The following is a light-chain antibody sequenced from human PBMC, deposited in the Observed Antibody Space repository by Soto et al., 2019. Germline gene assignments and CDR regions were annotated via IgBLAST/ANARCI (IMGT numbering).Light chain of an antibody. Sequence: QSVLTQPPSASGSPGQSVTISCTGTSSDVGRYNYVSWYQQHPGKAPKLMIYEVTTRPSGVPDRFSGSKSGSTASLTVSGLQAEDEADYYCSSYAGSDNHVFFGGGTKLTVL. J-gene: IGLJ2*01. CDR2: EVT. V-gene: IGLV2-8*01. CDR3: SSYAGSDNHVF. CDR1: SSDVGRYNY.